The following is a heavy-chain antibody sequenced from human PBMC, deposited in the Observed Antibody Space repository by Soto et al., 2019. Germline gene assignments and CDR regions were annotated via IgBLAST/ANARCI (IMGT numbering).Heavy chain of an antibody. Sequence: LRLSCAASGFTFSSYAMSWVRQAPGKGLEWVSAISGSGGSTYYADSVKGRFTISRDNSKNTLYLQMNSLRAEDTAVYYCAKMVYCSGGSCFNFFDYWGQGTLVTVSS. J-gene: IGHJ4*02. V-gene: IGHV3-23*01. CDR1: GFTFSSYA. D-gene: IGHD2-15*01. CDR2: ISGSGGST. CDR3: AKMVYCSGGSCFNFFDY.